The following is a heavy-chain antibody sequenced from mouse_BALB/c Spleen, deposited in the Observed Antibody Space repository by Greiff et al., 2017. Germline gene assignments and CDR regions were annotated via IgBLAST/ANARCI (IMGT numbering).Heavy chain of an antibody. CDR2: ISSGGGST. J-gene: IGHJ3*01. Sequence: DVMLVESGGGLVKPGGSLKLSCAASGFAFSSYDMSWVRQTPEKRLEWVAYISSGGGSTYYPDTVKGRFTISRDNAKNTLYLQMSSLKSEDTAMYYCARPPYAYWGQGTLVTVSA. V-gene: IGHV5-12-1*01. CDR1: GFAFSSYD. CDR3: ARPPYAY.